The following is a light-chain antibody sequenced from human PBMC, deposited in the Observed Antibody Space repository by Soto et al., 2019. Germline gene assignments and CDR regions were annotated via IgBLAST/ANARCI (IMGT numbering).Light chain of an antibody. V-gene: IGKV1-39*01. CDR1: QSIGIS. J-gene: IGKJ1*01. CDR2: AAS. Sequence: DIQMTQSPSSLSASVGDGVTITCRASQSIGISLNWYQQRPGKAPKLLVFAASSLQSGVPSRFSGSGSGTDFTLTTSRLEPEDFAVYYCQQYGSSPRTFGQGTKVDI. CDR3: QQYGSSPRT.